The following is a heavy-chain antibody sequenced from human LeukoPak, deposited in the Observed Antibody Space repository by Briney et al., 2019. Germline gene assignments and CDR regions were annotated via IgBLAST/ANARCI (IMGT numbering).Heavy chain of an antibody. CDR1: GGSLSGHY. Sequence: SETLSLTCAVFGGSLSGHYWGWIRQPPGKGLEWIGSIYYSGSTYYNPSLKSRVTISVDTSKNQFSLKLSSVTAADTAVYYCARTGAYYYYMDVWGKGTTVTVSS. J-gene: IGHJ6*03. V-gene: IGHV4-39*07. CDR3: ARTGAYYYYMDV. CDR2: IYYSGST.